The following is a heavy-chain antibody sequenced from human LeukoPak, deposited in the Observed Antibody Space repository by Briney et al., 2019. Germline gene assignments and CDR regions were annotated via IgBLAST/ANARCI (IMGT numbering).Heavy chain of an antibody. CDR3: ARGTTPWYYFDY. CDR1: GFTFSSYA. D-gene: IGHD1-1*01. Sequence: GGSLRLSCAASGFTFSSYAMSWVRQAPGKGLVWVSAISGSGGSTYYADSVKGRFTISRDNSKNTLYLQMNSLRAEDTAVYYCARGTTPWYYFDYWGQGTLVTVSS. J-gene: IGHJ4*02. CDR2: ISGSGGST. V-gene: IGHV3-23*01.